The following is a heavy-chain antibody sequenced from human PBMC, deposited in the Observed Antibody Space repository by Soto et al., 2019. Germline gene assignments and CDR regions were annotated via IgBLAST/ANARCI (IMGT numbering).Heavy chain of an antibody. Sequence: ASVKVSCKSSGYAFTGYYIHWVRQAPGQGLEWMGWINPNSGDTNYAQKFQGRVTMTRDTSFSTAYMELSSLRSDDTAVYYCATRYSYVHFWGRGTLVTVPQ. J-gene: IGHJ4*02. CDR2: INPNSGDT. CDR3: ATRYSYVHF. V-gene: IGHV1-2*02. D-gene: IGHD5-18*01. CDR1: GYAFTGYY.